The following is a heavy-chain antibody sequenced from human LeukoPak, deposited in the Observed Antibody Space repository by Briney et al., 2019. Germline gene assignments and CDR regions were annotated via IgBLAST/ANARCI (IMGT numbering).Heavy chain of an antibody. Sequence: SETLSLTCTVSGGSISSSSFYWAWIRQPPGKGLEWVGNIHYSGSTYYNPSLKSRVTISVDTSKNQFSLKLSSVTAADTAVYYCARHDSSGPDYWGQGTLVTVSS. J-gene: IGHJ4*02. CDR1: GGSISSSSFY. CDR2: IHYSGST. CDR3: ARHDSSGPDY. V-gene: IGHV4-39*01. D-gene: IGHD6-19*01.